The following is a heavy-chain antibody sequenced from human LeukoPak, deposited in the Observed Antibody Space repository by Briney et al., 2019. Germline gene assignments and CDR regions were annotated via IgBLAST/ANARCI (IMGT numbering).Heavy chain of an antibody. Sequence: SETLSLTCTVSGGSISSSNNFWGWIRQPPGKGLEWIGSVHPSGSTYYNPSLKSRVTISGDTSKNQFSLKLNSVTAADTAVYYCARHGGYCSSTSCFEYFHYWGQGTLVTVPS. J-gene: IGHJ1*01. CDR1: GGSISSSNNF. CDR3: ARHGGYCSSTSCFEYFHY. V-gene: IGHV4-39*01. CDR2: VHPSGST. D-gene: IGHD2-2*01.